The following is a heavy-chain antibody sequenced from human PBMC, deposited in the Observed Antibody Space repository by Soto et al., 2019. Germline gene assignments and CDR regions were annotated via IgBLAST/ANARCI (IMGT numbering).Heavy chain of an antibody. D-gene: IGHD6-19*01. J-gene: IGHJ4*02. CDR2: ISGGGLNT. CDR1: AFTFRNYA. V-gene: IGHV3-23*01. CDR3: AKGGSGWYPFDY. Sequence: EVQLLESGGDLVQPGGSLRLSCTASAFTFRNYAMTWVRQAPGKSLEWISSISGGGLNTHYADSVKGRFTVSRDDSKSTLYLQMANLTAGDTAVYYCAKGGSGWYPFDYWAREPWSPSPQ.